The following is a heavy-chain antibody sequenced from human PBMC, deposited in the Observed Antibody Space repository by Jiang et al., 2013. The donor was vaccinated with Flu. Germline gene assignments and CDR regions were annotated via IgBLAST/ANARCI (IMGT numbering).Heavy chain of an antibody. D-gene: IGHD6-19*01. J-gene: IGHJ4*02. Sequence: LLKPSETLSLTCAVSGYSISSGYYWGWIRQPPGKGLEWIGSIYHSGSTYYNPSLKSRVTISVDTSKNQFSLKLSSVTAADTAVYYCARDLWAAVAGTRYYFDYWGRGTLVAVSS. CDR2: IYHSGST. CDR1: GYSISSGYY. V-gene: IGHV4-38-2*01. CDR3: ARDLWAAVAGTRYYFDY.